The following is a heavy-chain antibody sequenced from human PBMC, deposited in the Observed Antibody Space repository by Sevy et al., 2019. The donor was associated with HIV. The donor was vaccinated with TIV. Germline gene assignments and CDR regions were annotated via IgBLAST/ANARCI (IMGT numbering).Heavy chain of an antibody. D-gene: IGHD3-22*01. J-gene: IGHJ6*02. CDR2: IHPKSGAT. V-gene: IGHV1-2*06. CDR1: GYTFTAYY. CDR3: AREDSDDTSAYYYFYYGMDV. Sequence: ASVKVSCKASGYTFTAYYIHWLRQAPGQGLEWMGRIHPKSGATNYAQKFQGRVTMTRDTSISTSFMELTSLRSDDTAVYYCAREDSDDTSAYYYFYYGMDVRGQGTTVTVSS.